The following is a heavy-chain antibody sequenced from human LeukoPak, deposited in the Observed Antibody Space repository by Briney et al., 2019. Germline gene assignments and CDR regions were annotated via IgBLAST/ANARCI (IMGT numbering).Heavy chain of an antibody. J-gene: IGHJ4*02. CDR2: ISYDRSDE. Sequence: GRSLRLSCAASGFTFRNYGMHRVRQAPGKGLEWVASISYDRSDEYNADSVKGRFTISRDNSKNTVYLQMNSLRAEDTAVYYCAKGRVASGSYFDYWVQGTLVTVSS. CDR3: AKGRVASGSYFDY. CDR1: GFTFRNYG. V-gene: IGHV3-30*18. D-gene: IGHD1-26*01.